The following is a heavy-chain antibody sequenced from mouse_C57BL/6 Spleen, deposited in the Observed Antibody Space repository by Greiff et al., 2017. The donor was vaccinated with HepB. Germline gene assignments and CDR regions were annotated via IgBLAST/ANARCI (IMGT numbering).Heavy chain of an antibody. CDR2: FSDGGSYT. V-gene: IGHV5-4*03. CDR1: GFTFSSYA. Sequence: DVKLVESGGGLVKPGGSLKLSCAASGFTFSSYAMSWVRQTPEKRLEWVATFSDGGSYTYYPDNVKGRFTISRDNAKNNLYLQMSHLKSEDTAMYYCARGTYYSKSPFAYWGQGTLVTVSA. D-gene: IGHD2-5*01. J-gene: IGHJ3*01. CDR3: ARGTYYSKSPFAY.